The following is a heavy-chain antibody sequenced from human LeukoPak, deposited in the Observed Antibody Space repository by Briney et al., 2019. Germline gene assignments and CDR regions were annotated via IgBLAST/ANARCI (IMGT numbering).Heavy chain of an antibody. Sequence: ASVKVSCKASGGTFSSYAISWVRQAPGQGREWMGRIIPILGIANCAQKFQGRVTITADKSTSTAYMELSSLRSEDTAVYYCAREAAANYFDYWGQGTLVTVSS. CDR3: AREAAANYFDY. CDR2: IIPILGIA. V-gene: IGHV1-69*04. J-gene: IGHJ4*02. CDR1: GGTFSSYA. D-gene: IGHD6-13*01.